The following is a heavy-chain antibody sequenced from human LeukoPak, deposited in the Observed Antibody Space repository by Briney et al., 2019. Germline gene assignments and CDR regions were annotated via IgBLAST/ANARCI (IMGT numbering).Heavy chain of an antibody. D-gene: IGHD3-22*01. J-gene: IGHJ4*02. CDR3: ASIAYYYDSSGYYYPTLFDY. V-gene: IGHV1-2*02. Sequence: GASVKVSCKASGYTFTGYYMHWVRQAPGQGLECMGWINPNSGGTNYAQKFQGRVTMTRDTSISTAYMELSRLRSDDTAVYYCASIAYYYDSSGYYYPTLFDYWGQGTLVTVSS. CDR1: GYTFTGYY. CDR2: INPNSGGT.